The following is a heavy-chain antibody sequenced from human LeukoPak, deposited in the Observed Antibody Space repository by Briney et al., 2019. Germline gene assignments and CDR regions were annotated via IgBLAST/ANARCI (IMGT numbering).Heavy chain of an antibody. J-gene: IGHJ4*02. CDR3: AKGKRYPDY. CDR2: INPDGSAT. V-gene: IGHV3-7*03. Sequence: GGSLRLSCAASGFTFRSDWMSWVRQSPEKGLEWAANINPDGSATYYVDSVKGRFIISRDNTKNSLYLQMDSLRVEDTAVYYCAKGKRYPDYWGQGTLVTVSS. CDR1: GFTFRSDW. D-gene: IGHD1-1*01.